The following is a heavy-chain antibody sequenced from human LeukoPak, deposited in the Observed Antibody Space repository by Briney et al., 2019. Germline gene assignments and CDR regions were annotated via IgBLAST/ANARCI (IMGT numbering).Heavy chain of an antibody. J-gene: IGHJ4*02. CDR3: VRGTGY. Sequence: GALKLSCSVSGFTFSTYVMHWVRQAPGKGLEYVSAISSNGDNTYYADSVKGRFTISRDNSKNTLYLQMSSLRADDTAVYYCVRGTGYWGQGTLVTVSS. V-gene: IGHV3-64D*06. CDR1: GFTFSTYV. CDR2: ISSNGDNT.